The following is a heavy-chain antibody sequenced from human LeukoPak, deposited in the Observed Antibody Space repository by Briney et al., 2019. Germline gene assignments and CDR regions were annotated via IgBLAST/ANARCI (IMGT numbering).Heavy chain of an antibody. Sequence: GGSLRLSCAVSGFSFSSFVMHWVRQAPGKGLVWVSRINSDGSNTNYADSVKGRFTISRDNAKNTLYLQMNSLRAEDTAVYYCARSWGYYFDYWGQGTLVTVSS. V-gene: IGHV3-74*01. CDR1: GFSFSSFV. J-gene: IGHJ4*02. CDR3: ARSWGYYFDY. D-gene: IGHD3-16*01. CDR2: INSDGSNT.